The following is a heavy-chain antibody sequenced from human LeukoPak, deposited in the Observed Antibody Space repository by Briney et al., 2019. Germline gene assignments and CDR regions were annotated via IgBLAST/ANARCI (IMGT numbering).Heavy chain of an antibody. V-gene: IGHV3-7*03. CDR1: GFTFSSYC. D-gene: IGHD2-15*01. CDR2: IKQDGSEK. Sequence: PGGSLRLSCAASGFTFSSYCMSWVRQAPGKGLEWVANIKQDGSEKYYVDSVKGRFTISRDNAKNSLYLQMNSLRAEDTAVYYCAKAATEAFDIRGQGTTVTVSS. J-gene: IGHJ3*02. CDR3: AKAATEAFDI.